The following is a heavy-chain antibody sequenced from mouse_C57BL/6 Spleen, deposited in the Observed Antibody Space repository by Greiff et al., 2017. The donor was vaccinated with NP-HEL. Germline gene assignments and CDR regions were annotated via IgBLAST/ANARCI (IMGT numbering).Heavy chain of an antibody. D-gene: IGHD2-5*01. J-gene: IGHJ2*01. Sequence: VQLQQSGAELAKPGASVKLSCKASGYTFTSYWMHWVKQRPGQGLEWIGYINPSSGYTKYNQKFKDKATLTAAKSSSTAYMQLSSLTYEDSAVYSCARGGDYSNYAYFDYWGQGTTLTVSS. CDR3: ARGGDYSNYAYFDY. CDR2: INPSSGYT. V-gene: IGHV1-7*01. CDR1: GYTFTSYW.